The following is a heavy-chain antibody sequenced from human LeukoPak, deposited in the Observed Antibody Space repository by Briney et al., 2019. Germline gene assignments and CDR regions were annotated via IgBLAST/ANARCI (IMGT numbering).Heavy chain of an antibody. Sequence: PSETLSLTCTVSGGSISSYYWSWIRQPPGKGLEWIGYIYYSGSTNYNPSLKSRVTISADTSKNQFSLKLSSVTAADTAVYYCARSGDIYTMAAAWFRTERAIDAFDIWGQGTMVTVSS. CDR1: GGSISSYY. D-gene: IGHD3/OR15-3a*01. V-gene: IGHV4-59*01. J-gene: IGHJ3*02. CDR2: IYYSGST. CDR3: ARSGDIYTMAAAWFRTERAIDAFDI.